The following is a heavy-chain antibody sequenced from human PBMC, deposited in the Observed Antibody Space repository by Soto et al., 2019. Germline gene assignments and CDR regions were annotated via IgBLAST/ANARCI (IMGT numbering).Heavy chain of an antibody. CDR2: IKSKTDGGTT. J-gene: IGHJ4*02. V-gene: IGHV3-15*07. D-gene: IGHD2-15*01. CDR1: GFTFSNAW. Sequence: GGSLRLSCAASGFTFSNAWMNWVRQAPGKGLEWVGRIKSKTDGGTTDYAAPVKGRFTISRDDSKNTLYLQMNSLKTEDTAVYYCTTDIYCSGGSCFHYWGQGTLVTVSS. CDR3: TTDIYCSGGSCFHY.